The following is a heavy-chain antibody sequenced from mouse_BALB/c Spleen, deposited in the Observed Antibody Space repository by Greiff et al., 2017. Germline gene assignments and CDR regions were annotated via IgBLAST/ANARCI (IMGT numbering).Heavy chain of an antibody. V-gene: IGHV1-9*01. CDR2: ILPGSGST. Sequence: QVQLQQSGAELMTPGASVKISCKATGYSFSSYWLEWVKQRPGHGLEWIGEILPGSGSTNYNEKFKGKATFTADTSSNTAYMQLSSLTSEDSAVYYCARFYGYDPYYFDYWGQGTTLTVSS. CDR1: GYSFSSYW. CDR3: ARFYGYDPYYFDY. D-gene: IGHD2-2*01. J-gene: IGHJ2*01.